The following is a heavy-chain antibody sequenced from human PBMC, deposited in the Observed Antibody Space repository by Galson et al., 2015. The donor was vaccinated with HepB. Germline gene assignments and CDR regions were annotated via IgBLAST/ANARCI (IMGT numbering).Heavy chain of an antibody. D-gene: IGHD5-18*01. CDR1: GFTFSSYA. CDR2: ISYGGSNK. Sequence: SLRLSCAASGFTFSSYAMHWVRQAPGKGLEWVAVISYGGSNKYYADSVKGRFTISRDNSKNTLYLQMNSLRAEDTAVYYCARGGEWLLNNWFDPWGQGTLVTVSS. CDR3: ARGGEWLLNNWFDP. J-gene: IGHJ5*02. V-gene: IGHV3-30-3*01.